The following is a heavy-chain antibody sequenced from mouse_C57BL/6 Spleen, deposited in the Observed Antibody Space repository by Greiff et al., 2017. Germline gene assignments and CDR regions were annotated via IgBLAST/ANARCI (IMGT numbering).Heavy chain of an antibody. V-gene: IGHV2-9*01. D-gene: IGHD1-1*01. CDR3: TKRPGSKGDMDY. Sequence: VQLQEPGPGLVAPSQSLSITCTASGFSLTSYGVDWVRQPPGKGLEWLGVIWGGGSTNYKSALMSRLSISKVNSKGQVILIMISLQTGDTAMYYCTKRPGSKGDMDYWGQGTSVTVSS. CDR2: IWGGGST. CDR1: GFSLTSYG. J-gene: IGHJ4*01.